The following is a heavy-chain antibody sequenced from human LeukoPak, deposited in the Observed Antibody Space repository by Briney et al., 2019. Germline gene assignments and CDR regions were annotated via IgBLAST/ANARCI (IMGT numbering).Heavy chain of an antibody. CDR2: IYPGDSDT. Sequence: GESLKLSCKGSRHSFTSYWIGWTRQMPGKGLEWMGLIYPGDSDTRYSPSFQGQVTISADKSISTAYLQWSSLKASDTAMYYCARRGSSSCFDYWGQGTLVTVSS. CDR1: RHSFTSYW. V-gene: IGHV5-51*01. CDR3: ARRGSSSCFDY. J-gene: IGHJ4*02. D-gene: IGHD6-13*01.